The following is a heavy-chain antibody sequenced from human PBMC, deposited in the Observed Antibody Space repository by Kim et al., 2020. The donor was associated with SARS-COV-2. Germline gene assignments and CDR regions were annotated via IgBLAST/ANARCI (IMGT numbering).Heavy chain of an antibody. CDR3: AREPPGAADGFDY. J-gene: IGHJ4*02. CDR2: INVSAGTT. V-gene: IGHV1-46*01. D-gene: IGHD6-13*01. CDR1: GYTFTRYY. Sequence: ASVKVSYKASGYTFTRYYIHWVRQAPGQGLEWMGMINVSAGTTNYAQNFRGRVTMTRDTSTSTVYMELSSLRSDDTAVYYCAREPPGAADGFDYWGQGTLVTVSS.